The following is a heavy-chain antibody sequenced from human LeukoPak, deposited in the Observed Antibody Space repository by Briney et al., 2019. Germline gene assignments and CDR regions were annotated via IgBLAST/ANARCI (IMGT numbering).Heavy chain of an antibody. CDR2: ISGSGDNT. J-gene: IGHJ4*02. CDR3: AKDLGYCGDDCYSGFGY. CDR1: GFTFSRYS. Sequence: GGSLRLSCAASGFTFSRYSMSWVRQAPGKGLEWVSGISGSGDNTYYADSVRGRFTISRDNSKSTLYLQMKSLRAEDTAVYYCAKDLGYCGDDCYSGFGYWGQGTWSPSPQ. D-gene: IGHD2-21*02. V-gene: IGHV3-23*01.